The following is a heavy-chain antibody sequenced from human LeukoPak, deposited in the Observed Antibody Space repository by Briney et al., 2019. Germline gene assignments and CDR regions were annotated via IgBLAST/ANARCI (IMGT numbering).Heavy chain of an antibody. D-gene: IGHD3-3*01. V-gene: IGHV1-69*01. J-gene: IGHJ6*02. CDR1: GGTFSSYA. CDR3: ARDSGYDFWSGYPMDV. Sequence: SVKVSCKASGGTFSSYAISWVRQAPGQGLEWMGGIIPIFGTANYAQKFQGRVTITADESTSTAYMELSGLRSEDTAVYYCARDSGYDFWSGYPMDVWGQGTTVTVSS. CDR2: IIPIFGTA.